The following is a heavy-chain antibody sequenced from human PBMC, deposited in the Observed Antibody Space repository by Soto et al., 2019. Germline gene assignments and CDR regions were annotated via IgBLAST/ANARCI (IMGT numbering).Heavy chain of an antibody. Sequence: QVQLQQWGAGLLKPSETLSLTCAVYGGSFSGYYWSWIRQPPGKGLEWIGEINHSGSTNYNPSLKSRVTISVDTSKHQFSLKLSSVTAADTAVYYCASWGHGGGFDPWGQGTLVTVSS. D-gene: IGHD2-15*01. CDR2: INHSGST. J-gene: IGHJ5*02. V-gene: IGHV4-34*01. CDR1: GGSFSGYY. CDR3: ASWGHGGGFDP.